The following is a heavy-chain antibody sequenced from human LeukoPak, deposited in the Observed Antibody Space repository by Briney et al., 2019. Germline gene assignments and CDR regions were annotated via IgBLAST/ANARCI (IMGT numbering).Heavy chain of an antibody. CDR1: GFTFTNYC. D-gene: IGHD3-10*01. Sequence: KTGGSLRLSCAASGFTFTNYCMIWVRQAPGKGLEWVSSISCSSNYIYYADSVKGRFTISRDNAKNSLYLQMNSLRVEDTAVYYCARYGGNSECVAGTCRKPPGYYYIDIWGKGTTVTVSS. CDR3: ARYGGNSECVAGTCRKPPGYYYIDI. V-gene: IGHV3-21*01. CDR2: ISCSSNYI. J-gene: IGHJ6*03.